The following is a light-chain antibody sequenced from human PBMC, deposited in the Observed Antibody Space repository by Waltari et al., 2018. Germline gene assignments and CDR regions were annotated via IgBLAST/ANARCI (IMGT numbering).Light chain of an antibody. V-gene: IGLV2-23*02. CDR2: EVS. Sequence: QSALTQPASVSGSPGQSITISCTGTSSDVGSYNLVSWYQQHPDKAPKRMVFEVSNRPSGVSDRFSGSKSGNTASLTISGLQAEDEADYYCCSYAGSDTFVVLGGGTKLTVL. J-gene: IGLJ2*01. CDR3: CSYAGSDTFVV. CDR1: SSDVGSYNL.